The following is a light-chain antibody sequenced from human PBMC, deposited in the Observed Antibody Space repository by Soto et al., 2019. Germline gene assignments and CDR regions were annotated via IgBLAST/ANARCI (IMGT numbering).Light chain of an antibody. CDR2: WAS. V-gene: IGKV4-1*01. CDR3: QQYYSTPLLT. J-gene: IGKJ4*01. Sequence: DIVMTQSPASLAVSLGERATINCKSSQSFLYSSNNKNYLAWYQQKPGQPPKLLIYWASTRESGVPYRFGGSRSWTDFTLTISSLQAEDVAVYYCQQYYSTPLLTFGGGTKVDIK. CDR1: QSFLYSSNNKNY.